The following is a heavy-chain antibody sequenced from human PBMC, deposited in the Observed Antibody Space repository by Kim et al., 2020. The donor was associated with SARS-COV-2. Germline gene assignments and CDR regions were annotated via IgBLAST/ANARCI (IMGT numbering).Heavy chain of an antibody. CDR2: IYSGGST. CDR1: GFTVSSNY. J-gene: IGHJ4*02. CDR3: ASGYSYGYILVDPPDY. Sequence: GGSLRLSCAASGFTVSSNYMSWVRQAPGKGLEWVSVIYSGGSTYYADSVKGRFTISRDNSKNTLYLQMNSLRAEDTAVYYCASGYSYGYILVDPPDYWGQGTLVTVSS. V-gene: IGHV3-53*01. D-gene: IGHD5-18*01.